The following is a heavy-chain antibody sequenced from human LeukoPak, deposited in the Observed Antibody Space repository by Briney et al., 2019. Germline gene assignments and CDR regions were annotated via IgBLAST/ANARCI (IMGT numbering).Heavy chain of an antibody. D-gene: IGHD4-17*01. Sequence: PGGSLRLSCAASGFTFSSYSMNWVRQAPGKGLEWVSSISSSSYIYYADSVKGRFTISRDNAKNSLYLQMNSLRAEDTAVYYCARARGHMTTADYWGQGTLVTVSS. CDR3: ARARGHMTTADY. J-gene: IGHJ4*02. CDR1: GFTFSSYS. CDR2: ISSSSYI. V-gene: IGHV3-21*01.